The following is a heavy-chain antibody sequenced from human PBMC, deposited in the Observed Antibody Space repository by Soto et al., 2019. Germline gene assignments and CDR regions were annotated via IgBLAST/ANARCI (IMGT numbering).Heavy chain of an antibody. CDR2: INPSGGST. CDR3: ARDQDGSGKYYYYGMDV. Sequence: ASVKVSCKASGYTFTSYYMHWVRQAPGQGLEWMGIINPSGGSTSYAQKFQGRVTMTRDTSTSTVYMELSSLRSEDTAVYYCARDQDGSGKYYYYGMDVWGQGTTVTVS. CDR1: GYTFTSYY. J-gene: IGHJ6*02. V-gene: IGHV1-46*01. D-gene: IGHD3-10*01.